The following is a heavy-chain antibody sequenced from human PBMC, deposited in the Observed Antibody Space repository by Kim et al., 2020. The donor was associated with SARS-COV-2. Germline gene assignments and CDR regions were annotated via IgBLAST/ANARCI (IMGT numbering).Heavy chain of an antibody. CDR3: ARGLYYYGSGNFGWFDP. D-gene: IGHD3-10*01. J-gene: IGHJ5*02. Sequence: SETLSLTCAVYGGSFSGYFWSWIRQPPAKGLEWIGEIKHSGGTNYNPSLKSRVTLSVDTSKNQFSLKLSSVTAADTAVYYCARGLYYYGSGNFGWFDPLG. CDR2: IKHSGGT. V-gene: IGHV4-34*01. CDR1: GGSFSGYF.